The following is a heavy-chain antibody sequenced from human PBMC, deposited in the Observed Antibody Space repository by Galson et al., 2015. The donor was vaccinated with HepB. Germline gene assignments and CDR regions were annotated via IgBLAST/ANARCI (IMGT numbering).Heavy chain of an antibody. Sequence: SLRLSCAASGFTFDDYAMHWVRQAPGKGLEWVSGISWNSGSIGYADSVKGRFTISRDNAKNSLYLQMNSLRAEDTALYYCAKNSLVFGEPLPYYFDYWGQGTLVTVSS. D-gene: IGHD1-26*01. CDR1: GFTFDDYA. CDR2: ISWNSGSI. CDR3: AKNSLVFGEPLPYYFDY. J-gene: IGHJ4*02. V-gene: IGHV3-9*01.